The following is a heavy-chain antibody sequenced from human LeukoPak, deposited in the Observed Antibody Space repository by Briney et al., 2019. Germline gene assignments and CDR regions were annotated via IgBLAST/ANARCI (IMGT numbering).Heavy chain of an antibody. D-gene: IGHD1-26*01. V-gene: IGHV4-59*08. CDR2: VYYKGDT. CDR1: GGSTTGYF. Sequence: TSETLSLTCSVSGGSTTGYFWTWIRQPPGKGPEWIGYVYYKGDTSYSPSLDSRVSISVDTSKNQFSLKLSSVTAADTAVYYYARMWGATRDYYMDVWGKGTTVTVSS. CDR3: ARMWGATRDYYMDV. J-gene: IGHJ6*03.